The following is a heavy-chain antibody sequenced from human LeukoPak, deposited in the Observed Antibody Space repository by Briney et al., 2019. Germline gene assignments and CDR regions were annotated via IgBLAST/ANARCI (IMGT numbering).Heavy chain of an antibody. CDR3: ARDTAARPLDY. V-gene: IGHV4-31*03. CDR2: IYYSGST. Sequence: SSQTLSLTCTVSGGSISSGGYYWSWIRQHPGKGLEWIGYIYYSGSTNYNPSLKSRVTISVDTSKNQFSLKLSSVTAADTAVYYCARDTAARPLDYWGQGTLVTVSS. D-gene: IGHD6-6*01. J-gene: IGHJ4*02. CDR1: GGSISSGGYY.